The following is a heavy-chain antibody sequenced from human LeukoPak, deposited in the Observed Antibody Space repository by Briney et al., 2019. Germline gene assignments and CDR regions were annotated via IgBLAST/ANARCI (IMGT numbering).Heavy chain of an antibody. V-gene: IGHV4-38-2*02. CDR2: IYHSGRT. CDR1: GYSINSGYY. J-gene: IGHJ5*02. CDR3: ARGQGATVPQVGKNWFDP. D-gene: IGHD1-26*01. Sequence: SETLSLTCIVSGYSINSGYYWGWIRQPPGKGLEWIGSIYHSGRTYYNPSLKSRVTISVDTSKNQFSLKLSSVTAADTAVYYCARGQGATVPQVGKNWFDPWGQGTRVIVSS.